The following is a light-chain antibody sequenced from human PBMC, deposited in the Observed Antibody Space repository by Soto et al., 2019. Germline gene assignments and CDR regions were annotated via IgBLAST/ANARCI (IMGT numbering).Light chain of an antibody. CDR2: DAS. CDR1: QSVSSY. J-gene: IGKJ2*01. V-gene: IGKV3-11*01. Sequence: EIVLTQSPATLSLSPGERATLSCRASQSVSSYLAWYQQKPGQAPRLLIYDASNRATGIPARFSGSGSGTGFPLTISSLEPEEFAVYYCQQRSSLPYTFGQGTKLEIK. CDR3: QQRSSLPYT.